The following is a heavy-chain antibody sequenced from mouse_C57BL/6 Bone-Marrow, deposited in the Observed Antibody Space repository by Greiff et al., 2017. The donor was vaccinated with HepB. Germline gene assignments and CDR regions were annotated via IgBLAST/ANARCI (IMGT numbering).Heavy chain of an antibody. CDR2: ISSASSTI. V-gene: IGHV5-17*01. Sequence: DVQLVESGGGLVKPGGSLKLSCAASGFTFSDYGMHWVRQAPEKGLEWVAYISSASSTIYYADTVKGRFTISRDNAKTTLCLQMTSLRSEDTAMYYCARRDYPAWFAYWGQGTLVTVSA. J-gene: IGHJ3*01. CDR3: ARRDYPAWFAY. CDR1: GFTFSDYG. D-gene: IGHD2-4*01.